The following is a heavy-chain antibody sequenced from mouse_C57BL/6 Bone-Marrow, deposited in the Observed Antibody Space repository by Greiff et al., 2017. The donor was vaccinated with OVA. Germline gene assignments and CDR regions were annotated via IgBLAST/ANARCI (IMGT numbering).Heavy chain of an antibody. J-gene: IGHJ3*01. CDR2: ISNGGGST. D-gene: IGHD1-1*01. V-gene: IGHV5-12*01. CDR1: GFTFSDYY. CDR3: ARSYYYGSSYDWFAY. Sequence: EVQLVESGGGLVQPGGSLKLSCAASGFTFSDYYMYWVRQTPEKRLEWVAYISNGGGSTYYPDTVKGRFTISRDNAKHTLYLQMSRLKSEDTAMYYCARSYYYGSSYDWFAYWGQGTLVTVSA.